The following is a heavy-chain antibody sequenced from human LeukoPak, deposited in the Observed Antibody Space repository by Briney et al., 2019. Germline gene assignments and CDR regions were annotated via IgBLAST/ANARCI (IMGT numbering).Heavy chain of an antibody. D-gene: IGHD3-16*01. CDR3: ARDQSGHGGHNIGAFDV. CDR2: MYASGRT. Sequence: PSETLSLTCNVSGGSISNYYWTWIRQPAGKGLEWIGRMYASGRTRYNPSFEGRVTMSADTSKNQVSLKLTSVIAADTAVYFCARDQSGHGGHNIGAFDVWGQGTMVTVSS. J-gene: IGHJ3*01. CDR1: GGSISNYY. V-gene: IGHV4-4*07.